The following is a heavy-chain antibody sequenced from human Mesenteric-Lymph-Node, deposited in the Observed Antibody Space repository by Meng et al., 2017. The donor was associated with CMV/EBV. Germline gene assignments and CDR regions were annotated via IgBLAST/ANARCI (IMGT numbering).Heavy chain of an antibody. CDR1: GFTFRSYW. CDR2: INSDGSST. J-gene: IGHJ6*02. Sequence: GESLKISCAASGFTFRSYWMHWVRQAPGKGLVWVSRINSDGSSTNYADSVKGRFTISRDNAKNTLYLQMNSLSAEDTAVYYCSRDSSSLYYYHGMDVWGQGTTVTVSS. CDR3: SRDSSSLYYYHGMDV. D-gene: IGHD6-13*01. V-gene: IGHV3-74*01.